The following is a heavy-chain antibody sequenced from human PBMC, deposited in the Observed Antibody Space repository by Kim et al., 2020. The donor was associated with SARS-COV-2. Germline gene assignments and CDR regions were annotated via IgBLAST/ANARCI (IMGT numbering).Heavy chain of an antibody. CDR2: ISAYNGNT. CDR1: GYTFTSYG. J-gene: IGHJ6*02. V-gene: IGHV1-18*04. CDR3: ARDLRRPYTIFGVVAPYYYYGMDV. Sequence: ASVKVSCKASGYTFTSYGISWVRQAPGQGLEWMGWISAYNGNTNYAQKLQGRVTMTTDTSTSTAYMELRSLRSDDTAVYYCARDLRRPYTIFGVVAPYYYYGMDVWGQGTTVTVSS. D-gene: IGHD3-3*01.